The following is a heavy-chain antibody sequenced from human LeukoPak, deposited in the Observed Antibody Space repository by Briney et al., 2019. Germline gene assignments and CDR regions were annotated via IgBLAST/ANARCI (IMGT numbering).Heavy chain of an antibody. CDR1: GYTFSSYY. J-gene: IGHJ5*02. D-gene: IGHD3-3*01. CDR2: INPSGGST. V-gene: IGHV1-46*01. Sequence: ASVKVSCKASGYTFSSYYMHWVRQAPGQGLEWMGIINPSGGSTSYAQKFQGRVTMTRDMSTSTVYMELSSLRSEGTAVYYCARGGTIFGVVITEGYNWFDPWGQGTLVTASS. CDR3: ARGGTIFGVVITEGYNWFDP.